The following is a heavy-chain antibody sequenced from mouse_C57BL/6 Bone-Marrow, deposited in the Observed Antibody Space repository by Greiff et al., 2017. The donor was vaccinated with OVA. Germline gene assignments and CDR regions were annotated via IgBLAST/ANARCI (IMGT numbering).Heavy chain of an antibody. CDR1: GYSFTDYN. J-gene: IGHJ1*03. V-gene: IGHV1-39*01. Sequence: EVNLVESGPELVKPGASVKISCKASGYSFTDYNMNWVKQSNGKSLEWIGVINPNYGTTSYNQKFKGKATLTVDQSSSTAYMQRNSLTSEDSAVYYCAFYYGSSYRYFDVWGTGTTVTVSS. CDR3: AFYYGSSYRYFDV. CDR2: INPNYGTT. D-gene: IGHD1-1*01.